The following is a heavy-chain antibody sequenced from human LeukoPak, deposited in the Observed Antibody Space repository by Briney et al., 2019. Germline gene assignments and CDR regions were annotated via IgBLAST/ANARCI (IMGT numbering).Heavy chain of an antibody. J-gene: IGHJ4*02. Sequence: GGSLRLSCAASGFTFSSYWMSWVRQAPGKGPEWVANIKQDGSEKYYVDSVKGRFTISRDNAKNSLYLQMNSLRAEDTAVYYCARDFMRVAGTYDYWGQGTLVTVSS. CDR3: ARDFMRVAGTYDY. D-gene: IGHD6-19*01. CDR2: IKQDGSEK. V-gene: IGHV3-7*01. CDR1: GFTFSSYW.